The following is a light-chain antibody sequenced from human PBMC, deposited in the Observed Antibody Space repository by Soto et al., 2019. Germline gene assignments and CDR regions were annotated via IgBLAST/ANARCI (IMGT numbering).Light chain of an antibody. CDR2: ATS. V-gene: IGKV1-9*01. CDR3: QQLNSYPVT. J-gene: IGKJ4*01. Sequence: DIPLTQSPSFLSASVGDRVTITCRASQSLNSYFAWYQQKPGKAPKLLLYATSTLQSVFPSRFSGSGSGAEFTLTITSLQPEDIATYYCQQLNSYPVTFGGGTKVEIK. CDR1: QSLNSY.